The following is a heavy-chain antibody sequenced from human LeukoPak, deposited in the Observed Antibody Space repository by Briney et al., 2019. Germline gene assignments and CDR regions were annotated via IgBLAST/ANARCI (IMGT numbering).Heavy chain of an antibody. V-gene: IGHV4-59*01. D-gene: IGHD6-19*01. Sequence: TSETLSLTCTVSGGSISNYYWSWIRQPPGKGLEWIGYIYYSGSTNYNPSLKSRVTISVDTSKNQFSLKLSFVTAADTAVYYCVKSSGWRLDAFDIWGQGTKVTVSS. CDR2: IYYSGST. CDR1: GGSISNYY. J-gene: IGHJ3*02. CDR3: VKSSGWRLDAFDI.